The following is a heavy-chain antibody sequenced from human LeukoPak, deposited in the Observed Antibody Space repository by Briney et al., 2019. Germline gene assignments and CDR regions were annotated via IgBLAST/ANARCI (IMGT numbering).Heavy chain of an antibody. CDR1: GFTFSSYG. CDR3: AKDRNYDFWSGYYYYGMDV. J-gene: IGHJ6*02. CDR2: ISYDGSNK. Sequence: GGSLRLSCAASGFTFSSYGMHWVRQAPGEGLEWVAVISYDGSNKYYADSVKGRFTISRDNSKNTLYLQMNSLRAEDTAVYYCAKDRNYDFWSGYYYYGMDVWGQGTTVTVSS. D-gene: IGHD3-3*01. V-gene: IGHV3-30*18.